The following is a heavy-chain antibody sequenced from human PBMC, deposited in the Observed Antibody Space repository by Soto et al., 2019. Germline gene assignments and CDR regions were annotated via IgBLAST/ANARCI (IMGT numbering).Heavy chain of an antibody. V-gene: IGHV4-59*13. CDR2: IHYSGST. D-gene: IGHD6-19*01. Sequence: PSETQSLTCNVSGGSISRYYWSWIRQAPGKGLEWIGYIHYSGSTKYNPSLKSRVTISVDTSKNQFSLKLTSVTAADTAVYFCARVPAVASTIPSLWFDPWGQGTLVTVSS. CDR3: ARVPAVASTIPSLWFDP. J-gene: IGHJ5*02. CDR1: GGSISRYY.